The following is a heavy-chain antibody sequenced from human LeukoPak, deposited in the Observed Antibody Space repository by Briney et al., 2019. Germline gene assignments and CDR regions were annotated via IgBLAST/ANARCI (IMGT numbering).Heavy chain of an antibody. V-gene: IGHV1-18*01. J-gene: IGHJ4*02. D-gene: IGHD3-10*01. Sequence: ASVKVSCKASGYTFTSYGISWVRQATGQGLEWIGWISGYKGNTNYAQKLQGRVTMTTDTSTSTAYMELRSLRSDDTAVYYCARDMDGSGSFDYWGQGTLVTVSS. CDR3: ARDMDGSGSFDY. CDR2: ISGYKGNT. CDR1: GYTFTSYG.